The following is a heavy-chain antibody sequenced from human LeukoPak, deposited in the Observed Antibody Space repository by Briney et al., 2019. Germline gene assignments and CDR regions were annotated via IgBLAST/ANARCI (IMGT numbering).Heavy chain of an antibody. CDR1: GYTFTSYA. D-gene: IGHD2-15*01. V-gene: IGHV1-3*01. J-gene: IGHJ4*02. CDR3: AAGYCSGGSGCSNSGLDY. Sequence: ASVKVSCKASGYTFTSYAMHWVRQAPGQRLEWMGWINAGNGNTKYSQKFQGRVTITRDTSASTAYMELSRLRSEDTAVYYCAAGYCSGGSGCSNSGLDYWGQGTLVTVSS. CDR2: INAGNGNT.